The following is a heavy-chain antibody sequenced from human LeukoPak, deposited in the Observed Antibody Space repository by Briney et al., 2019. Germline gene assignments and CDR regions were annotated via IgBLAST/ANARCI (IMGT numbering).Heavy chain of an antibody. V-gene: IGHV5-51*01. J-gene: IGHJ6*03. CDR1: GYSFTSYW. D-gene: IGHD5-12*01. CDR2: IYPGDSDT. Sequence: GESLKISCKGSGYSFTSYWIGWVRQMPGKGLEWMGIIYPGDSDTRYSPSFQGQVTISADKSISTAYLQWSSLKASDTAMYYCARHRGYDPDYYYYYYMDVWGKGTTVTVSS. CDR3: ARHRGYDPDYYYYYYMDV.